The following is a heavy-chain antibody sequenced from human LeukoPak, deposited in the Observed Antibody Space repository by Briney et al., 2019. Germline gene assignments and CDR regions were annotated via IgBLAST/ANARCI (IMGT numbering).Heavy chain of an antibody. V-gene: IGHV4-39*01. CDR2: IYFSGGT. CDR1: GDSISSSNCY. D-gene: IGHD3-10*01. CDR3: ARQAGSGLFSLP. J-gene: IGHJ4*02. Sequence: PSETLSLTCTVSGDSISSSNCYWGWIRQPPGKGLEWIGSIYFSGGTYYNASLKSRVTISVDTSKNQFSLKLSSVTAADTAVYYCARQAGSGLFSLPGGQGTLVTVSS.